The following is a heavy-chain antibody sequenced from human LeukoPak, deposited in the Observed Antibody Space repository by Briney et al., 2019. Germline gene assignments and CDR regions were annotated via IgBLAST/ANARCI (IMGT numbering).Heavy chain of an antibody. J-gene: IGHJ4*02. CDR3: ARGTADSSGYYISVFDY. Sequence: ASVEVSCKASGYTFTGYYMHWVRQAPGQGLEWMGWINPNSGGTNYAQKFQGRVTMTRDTSISTAYMELSRLGSDDTAVYYCARGTADSSGYYISVFDYWGQGTLVTVSS. CDR1: GYTFTGYY. V-gene: IGHV1-2*02. CDR2: INPNSGGT. D-gene: IGHD3-22*01.